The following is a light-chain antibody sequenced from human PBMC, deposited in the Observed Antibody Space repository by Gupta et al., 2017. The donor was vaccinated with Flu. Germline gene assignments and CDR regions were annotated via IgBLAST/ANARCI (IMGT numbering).Light chain of an antibody. V-gene: IGKV1-9*01. Sequence: DIQLTQSPSFLSASVGDRVTITCRATQGISTYLAWYQQKPGRAPKLLIYGASTLQSGVPSRFSGNGSVTEFTLTISSLQPEDFATYYCQQLNSFPSLTFGGGTKVEIK. CDR2: GAS. CDR3: QQLNSFPSLT. J-gene: IGKJ4*01. CDR1: QGISTY.